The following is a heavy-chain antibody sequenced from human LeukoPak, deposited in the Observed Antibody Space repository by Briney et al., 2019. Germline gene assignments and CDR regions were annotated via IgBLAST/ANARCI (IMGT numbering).Heavy chain of an antibody. J-gene: IGHJ3*02. Sequence: ASVKVSCKASGYTFTGYYMHWVRQAPGQGLEWMGWINPNSGGTNYAQKFQGRVTTTRDTSISTAYMELSRLRSDDTAVYYCARDHGMLRAAFDIWGQGTMVTVSS. CDR2: INPNSGGT. CDR1: GYTFTGYY. V-gene: IGHV1-2*02. CDR3: ARDHGMLRAAFDI. D-gene: IGHD2-15*01.